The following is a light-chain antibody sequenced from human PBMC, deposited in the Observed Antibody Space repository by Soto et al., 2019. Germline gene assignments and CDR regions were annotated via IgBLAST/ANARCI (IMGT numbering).Light chain of an antibody. Sequence: QSVLTQPPSMSGAPGQRVTISCTGSSSNIGAGYDVHWYQLLPGTAPKLLIYGNTNRPSGVPDRFSGSKSGTSASLAITGLRAEDEADYYCQSHDSSLNSWVFGGGTQLTAL. CDR1: SSNIGAGYD. V-gene: IGLV1-40*01. CDR2: GNT. J-gene: IGLJ3*02. CDR3: QSHDSSLNSWV.